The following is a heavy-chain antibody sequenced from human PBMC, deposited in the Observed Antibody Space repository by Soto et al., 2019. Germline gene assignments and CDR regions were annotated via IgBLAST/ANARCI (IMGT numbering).Heavy chain of an antibody. CDR2: IYSIVIP. D-gene: IGHD3-10*01. V-gene: IGHV4-61*01. CDR1: GGSVSSGLYS. J-gene: IGHJ4*02. Sequence: SENLSLTCNVSGGSVSSGLYSCSWIRQPPGKVLSLLGDIYSIVIPNYNPSLKILVTISVDTSKNQFSLKLSSVPAADTAVYYCARVDRERGAIMDYWGQGTLVTVSS. CDR3: ARVDRERGAIMDY.